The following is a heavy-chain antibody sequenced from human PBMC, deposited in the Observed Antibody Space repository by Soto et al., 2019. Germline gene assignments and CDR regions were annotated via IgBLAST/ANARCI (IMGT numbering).Heavy chain of an antibody. J-gene: IGHJ4*02. Sequence: GGSLRLSCAASGFTFSSYGMHWVRQAPGKGLEWVAVISYDGSNKYYADSVKGRFTISRDNSKNTLYLQMNSLRAEDTAVYYCAKWGPYYDFWSGYYKGTHFDYWGQGTLVTVSS. D-gene: IGHD3-3*01. CDR3: AKWGPYYDFWSGYYKGTHFDY. CDR1: GFTFSSYG. V-gene: IGHV3-30*18. CDR2: ISYDGSNK.